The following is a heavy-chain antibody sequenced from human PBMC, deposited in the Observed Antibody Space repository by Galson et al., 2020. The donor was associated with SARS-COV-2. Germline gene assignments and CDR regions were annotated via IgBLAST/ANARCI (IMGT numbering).Heavy chain of an antibody. CDR1: GDSVSSNSAT. Sequence: ASETLSLTCAISGDSVSSNSATWSWIRQSPSRGLEWLGRTYYRSKWSNDYTGSVKSRIAINADTSKNEFSLQLNSVTPEDTAVYYCARRTAAAVEAFDIWGQGTTVTVSS. CDR2: TYYRSKWSN. J-gene: IGHJ3*02. V-gene: IGHV6-1*01. D-gene: IGHD6-13*01. CDR3: ARRTAAAVEAFDI.